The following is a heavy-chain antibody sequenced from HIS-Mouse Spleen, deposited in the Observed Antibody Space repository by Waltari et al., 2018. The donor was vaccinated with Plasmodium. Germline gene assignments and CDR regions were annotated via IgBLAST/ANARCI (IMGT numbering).Heavy chain of an antibody. CDR2: IYHSGRP. J-gene: IGHJ5*02. V-gene: IGHV4-38-2*02. Sequence: QVQLQESGPGLVKPSETLSLTCTVSGYSLSSGYYWGWLRQPQGKGLEWIGSIYHSGRPYYNPSLKSRVTISVDTSKNQFSLKLSSGTAADTAVYYCARGVGYSSSWYWFDPWGQGTLVTVSS. CDR3: ARGVGYSSSWYWFDP. CDR1: GYSLSSGYY. D-gene: IGHD6-13*01.